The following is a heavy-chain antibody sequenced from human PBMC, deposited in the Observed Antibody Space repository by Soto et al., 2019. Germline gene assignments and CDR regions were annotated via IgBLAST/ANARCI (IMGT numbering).Heavy chain of an antibody. Sequence: SETLSLTCTVSGGSISSSSYYWGWIRQPPGKGLEWIGSIYYSGSTYYNPSLKSRVTISVDTSKNQFSLKLSSVTAADTAVYYCGQIAVAGEVWYFDYWGQGTLVTVSS. CDR2: IYYSGST. CDR3: GQIAVAGEVWYFDY. CDR1: GGSISSSSYY. D-gene: IGHD6-19*01. V-gene: IGHV4-39*01. J-gene: IGHJ4*02.